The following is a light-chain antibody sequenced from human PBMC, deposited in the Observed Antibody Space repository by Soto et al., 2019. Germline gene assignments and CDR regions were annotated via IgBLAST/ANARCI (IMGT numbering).Light chain of an antibody. V-gene: IGKV3-15*01. CDR3: QQSDHWPPWT. CDR1: QSVGSN. CDR2: GAS. Sequence: EIVLTQSPATLSVSPGERATLSCRASQSVGSNLACYQQKPGQAPRLLIFGASSRATGFPPRFSGSGSGTEFTLPISSLQSEDFAVYFCQQSDHWPPWTFGPGTKVEIK. J-gene: IGKJ1*01.